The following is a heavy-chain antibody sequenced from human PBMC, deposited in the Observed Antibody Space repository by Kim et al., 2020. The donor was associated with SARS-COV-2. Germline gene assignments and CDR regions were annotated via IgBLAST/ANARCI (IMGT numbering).Heavy chain of an antibody. J-gene: IGHJ4*02. D-gene: IGHD1-26*01. CDR3: GGRSLGGTNYFDY. V-gene: IGHV3-74*01. Sequence: DSVKGRYNISRDNDKNTMYQEMNSLRAEDTAVYYCGGRSLGGTNYFDYWGQGTLVTVSS.